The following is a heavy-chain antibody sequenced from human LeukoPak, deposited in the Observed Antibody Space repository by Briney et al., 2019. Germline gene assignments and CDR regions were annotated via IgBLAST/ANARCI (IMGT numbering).Heavy chain of an antibody. CDR2: TYYRSKWYN. J-gene: IGHJ5*02. CDR1: GDSVSSNSAA. CDR3: ARESWDIEGYNWFDP. V-gene: IGHV6-1*01. Sequence: SQTLSLTFAISGDSVSSNSAAWNWIRQSPSRGLEWLGSTYYRSKWYNDYAVSVKSRITINPDTSKNQFSLQLNSVTPEDTAVYYCARESWDIEGYNWFDPWGQGTLVTVSS. D-gene: IGHD2-15*01.